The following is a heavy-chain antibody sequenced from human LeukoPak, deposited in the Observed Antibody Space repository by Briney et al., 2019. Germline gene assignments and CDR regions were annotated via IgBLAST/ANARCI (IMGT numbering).Heavy chain of an antibody. V-gene: IGHV1-2*02. Sequence: ASVKVSCKASGYTFTGYYMHWVRQAPGQGLEWMGWINPNSGGTNYAQKFQGRVIMTRDTSISTAYIGLSRLRSDDTAVYYCARDLDGSSGCDYWGQGTLVTVSS. J-gene: IGHJ4*02. CDR2: INPNSGGT. CDR1: GYTFTGYY. CDR3: ARDLDGSSGCDY. D-gene: IGHD6-13*01.